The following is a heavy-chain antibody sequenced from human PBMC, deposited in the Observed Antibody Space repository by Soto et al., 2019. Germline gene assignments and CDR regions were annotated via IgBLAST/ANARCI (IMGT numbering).Heavy chain of an antibody. CDR1: GGSISFYN. Sequence: SETLSLTCSVSGGSISFYNWNWIRQSPEKGLEWIGYVYHSGRTNYNPSLKSRVTISVDTSKNQFYLQLSAVTAADTSVYYGAKGDSTPQGDYFDIWVHAQMVTVS. D-gene: IGHD6-13*01. CDR2: VYHSGRT. V-gene: IGHV4-59*01. CDR3: AKGDSTPQGDYFDI. J-gene: IGHJ3*02.